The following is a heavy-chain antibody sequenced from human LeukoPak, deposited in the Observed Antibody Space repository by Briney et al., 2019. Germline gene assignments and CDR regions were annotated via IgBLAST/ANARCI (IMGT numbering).Heavy chain of an antibody. V-gene: IGHV3-21*01. D-gene: IGHD3-10*01. J-gene: IGHJ4*02. CDR1: GFTFRNAW. Sequence: PGGSLRLSCAGSGFTFRNAWMSWVRQAPGKGLEWVSSIDSSTNYIFYAGSLKGRFTISRDNAKNSLYLQMNSLRAEDTAVYYCARGLGDLDYWGQGTLATVSS. CDR2: IDSSTNYI. CDR3: ARGLGDLDY.